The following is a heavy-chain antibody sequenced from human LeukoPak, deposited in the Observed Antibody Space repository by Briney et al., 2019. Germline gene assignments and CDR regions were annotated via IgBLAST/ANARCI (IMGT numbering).Heavy chain of an antibody. CDR1: GLTFSAFG. J-gene: IGHJ4*02. Sequence: GGSLRLSCAASGLTFSAFGMHWVRQAPGKGLEWLSIIYFDGSSKYYADSVKGRFTISRDNSKNTLYLQMHSQRAEDMAVYYCARGSESYFQPHFDYWGQGTLVTVSS. CDR2: IYFDGSSK. D-gene: IGHD1-26*01. CDR3: ARGSESYFQPHFDY. V-gene: IGHV3-33*01.